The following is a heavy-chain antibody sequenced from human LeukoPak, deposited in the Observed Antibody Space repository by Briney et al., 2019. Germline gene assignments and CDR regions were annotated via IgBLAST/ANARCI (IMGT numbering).Heavy chain of an antibody. D-gene: IGHD2-2*02. V-gene: IGHV4-61*01. J-gene: IGHJ4*02. CDR1: GGSVISGSYY. Sequence: SETLSLTCTVSGGSVISGSYYWSWIRQPPGKGLEWIGYIYYSGSTNYNPSLKSRVTISVDTSKNQFSLRVSSVTATDTAVYYCARKTASGECTSTSCYIDSWGQGTLVTVSS. CDR2: IYYSGST. CDR3: ARKTASGECTSTSCYIDS.